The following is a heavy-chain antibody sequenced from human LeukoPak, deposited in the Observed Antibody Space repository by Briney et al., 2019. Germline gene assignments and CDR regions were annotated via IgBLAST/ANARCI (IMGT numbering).Heavy chain of an antibody. D-gene: IGHD3-22*01. CDR1: GGSISSYY. CDR3: AREGGMIVAAPRAGAFDI. V-gene: IGHV4-4*07. CDR2: IYTSGST. Sequence: SETLSLTCTVSGGSISSYYWSWIRQPAGKGLEWIGRIYTSGSTNYNPSLKSRVTISVDTSKNQFSLKLSSVTAADTAVYYCAREGGMIVAAPRAGAFDIWGQGTMVTVSS. J-gene: IGHJ3*02.